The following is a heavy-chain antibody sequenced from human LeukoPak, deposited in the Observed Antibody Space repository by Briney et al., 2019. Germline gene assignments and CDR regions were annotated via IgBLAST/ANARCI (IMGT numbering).Heavy chain of an antibody. J-gene: IGHJ4*02. D-gene: IGHD2-2*01. CDR1: GGSFSGYY. CDR3: ARGQDIVVVPAAIAKPFDY. Sequence: SETLSLTCTVYGGSFSGYYWSWIRQPPGKGLEWIGEINHSGSTNYNPSLKSRVTISVDTSKNQFSLKLSSVTAADTAVYYCARGQDIVVVPAAIAKPFDYWGQGTLVTVSS. CDR2: INHSGST. V-gene: IGHV4-34*01.